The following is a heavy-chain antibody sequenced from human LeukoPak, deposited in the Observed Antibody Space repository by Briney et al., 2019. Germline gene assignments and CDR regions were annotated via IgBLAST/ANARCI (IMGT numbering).Heavy chain of an antibody. CDR1: GFTFSTYA. D-gene: IGHD1-26*01. V-gene: IGHV3-48*01. Sequence: PGGSLRLSCAASGFTFSTYAMNWVRQAPGKGLEWVSYISSSSNTIYYADSVQGRFTISRDNANNSLYLQMNSLRAEDTAVYYCASQWELRYWGQGTLVTVSS. CDR2: ISSSSNTI. J-gene: IGHJ4*02. CDR3: ASQWELRY.